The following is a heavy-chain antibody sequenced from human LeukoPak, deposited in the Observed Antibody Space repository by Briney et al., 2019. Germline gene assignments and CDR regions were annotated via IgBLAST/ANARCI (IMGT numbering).Heavy chain of an antibody. CDR2: INPNSGGT. Sequence: GASVKVSCKASGYTLSNHAISWVRQAPGQGLEWMGWINPNSGGTKYAQKFQGRVTMTRDTSISTAYMELSRLTSDDTAVYYCARTHEHSSSSDYWGQGTLVTVSS. D-gene: IGHD6-6*01. J-gene: IGHJ4*02. CDR1: GYTLSNHA. V-gene: IGHV1-2*02. CDR3: ARTHEHSSSSDY.